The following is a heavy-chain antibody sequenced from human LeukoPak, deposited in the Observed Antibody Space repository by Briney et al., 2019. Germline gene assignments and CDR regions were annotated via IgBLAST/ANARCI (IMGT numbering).Heavy chain of an antibody. CDR3: ARGFSSSSPSDY. CDR1: RYSFTNYG. J-gene: IGHJ4*02. D-gene: IGHD6-6*01. V-gene: IGHV1-18*01. CDR2: VAPNNGHT. Sequence: GASLRISCKASRYSFTNYGVNWVRQAPGQGLEWVGWVAPNNGHTNYAQKFQGRVTLTTDTSTNTAYMELRSLKSDDTAVYYCARGFSSSSPSDYWGQGTLVSVAS.